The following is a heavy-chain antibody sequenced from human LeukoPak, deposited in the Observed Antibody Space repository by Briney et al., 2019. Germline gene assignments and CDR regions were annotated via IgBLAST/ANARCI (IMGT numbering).Heavy chain of an antibody. J-gene: IGHJ5*02. CDR1: GYTLIELP. D-gene: IGHD3-10*01. CDR3: ATDRLRTMVRGVLRSLEGYDP. V-gene: IGHV1-24*01. Sequence: ASVKVSCKVSGYTLIELPMHWVRQAPGKGLEWMGGFDPEEGETIYAQKFQGRVTMTEDTSTATAYMELSSLRSEDTAVYYCATDRLRTMVRGVLRSLEGYDPWGQGTLVTVSS. CDR2: FDPEEGET.